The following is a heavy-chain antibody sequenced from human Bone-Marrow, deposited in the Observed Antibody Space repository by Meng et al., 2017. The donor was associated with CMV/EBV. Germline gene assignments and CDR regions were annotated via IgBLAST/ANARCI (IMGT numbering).Heavy chain of an antibody. V-gene: IGHV3-53*01. Sequence: GESLKISCAASGFTVSSNYMSWVRQAPGKGLEWVSLIYSGGSTHYADSVQGRFTISRDNSKNTLYLQMNSLRAEDTAVYYCARMRDDYCDYCGQGTLVTVSS. CDR3: ARMRDDYCDY. J-gene: IGHJ4*02. CDR2: IYSGGST. D-gene: IGHD5-24*01. CDR1: GFTVSSNY.